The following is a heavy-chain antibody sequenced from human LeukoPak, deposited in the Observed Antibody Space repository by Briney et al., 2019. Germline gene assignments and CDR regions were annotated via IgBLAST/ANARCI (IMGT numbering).Heavy chain of an antibody. CDR3: TKDSVAMATTSDY. J-gene: IGHJ4*02. CDR2: ISWNSGII. CDR1: GFTFHDYA. V-gene: IGHV3-9*01. Sequence: GGSLRLSCAASGFTFHDYAMHWVRQAPGKGLEWVSGISWNSGIIGYADSVKGRFTTSRDNAKNSLYLQMNSLRPEDAALYYCTKDSVAMATTSDYWGQGTLVTVSS. D-gene: IGHD5-18*01.